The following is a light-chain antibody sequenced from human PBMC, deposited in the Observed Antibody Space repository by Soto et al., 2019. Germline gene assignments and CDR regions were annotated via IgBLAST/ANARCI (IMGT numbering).Light chain of an antibody. Sequence: EVVLIQSPATLSLSPGERATLSCRASQSVNTYLAWYQHKPGQAPRLLIYDASNRASGIPARFSGSGSETDFTLTISSLEPEDSAVYYGQQRAYWPSLSFGGGTKVEI. V-gene: IGKV3-11*01. CDR3: QQRAYWPSLS. CDR2: DAS. J-gene: IGKJ4*01. CDR1: QSVNTY.